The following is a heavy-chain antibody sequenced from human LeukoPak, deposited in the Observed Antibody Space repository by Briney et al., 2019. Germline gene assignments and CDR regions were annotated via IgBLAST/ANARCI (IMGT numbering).Heavy chain of an antibody. V-gene: IGHV3-30*04. J-gene: IGHJ4*02. CDR1: GFTFSSYA. CDR2: ISYDGSNK. CDR3: ARAAWLDKYFDY. D-gene: IGHD6-19*01. Sequence: PGRSLRLSCAASGFTFSSYAMHWVRQAPGKGLEWVAVISYDGSNKYYADSVKGRFTISRDNSKNTLYLQMNCLRAEDTAVYYCARAAWLDKYFDYWGQGTLVTVSS.